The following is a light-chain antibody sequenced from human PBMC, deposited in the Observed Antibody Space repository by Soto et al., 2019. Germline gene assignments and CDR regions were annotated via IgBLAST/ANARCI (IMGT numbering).Light chain of an antibody. Sequence: QSVLTQPRSVSGSPGQSVTISCTGTSSDVGAYNYVSWYQQHPGKAPKSMIYDVSKRPSGVPDRFSASKSGNTASLTISGLQAEDEADYYCCSYAGTYSYVFGTGTKVTVL. CDR1: SSDVGAYNY. J-gene: IGLJ1*01. V-gene: IGLV2-11*01. CDR2: DVS. CDR3: CSYAGTYSYV.